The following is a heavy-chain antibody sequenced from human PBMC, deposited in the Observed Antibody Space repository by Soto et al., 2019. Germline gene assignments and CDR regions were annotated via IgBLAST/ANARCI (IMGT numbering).Heavy chain of an antibody. CDR1: GGSISSGDYY. V-gene: IGHV4-30-4*01. J-gene: IGHJ5*02. CDR2: IYYSGST. Sequence: SETLSLTCTVSGGSISSGDYYWSWIRQPPGKGLEWIGYIYYSGSTYYSPSLKSRVTISVDTSKNQFSLKLSSVTAADTAVYYCARGSAYNWFDPWGQGTLVTVSS. D-gene: IGHD3-10*01. CDR3: ARGSAYNWFDP.